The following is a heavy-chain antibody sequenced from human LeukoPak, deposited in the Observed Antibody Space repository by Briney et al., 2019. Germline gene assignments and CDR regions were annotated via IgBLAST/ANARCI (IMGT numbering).Heavy chain of an antibody. V-gene: IGHV3-48*03. CDR1: GFAFSGRE. Sequence: GGSLRLSCSASGFAFSGREMAWVRQAPGKGLEWVSYISSNGKTILHADSVKGRITIPRDNAKKSLYLQLGGLRVEDSAFYYCVRASYTGFDLHFDQWGQGTLVTVSS. D-gene: IGHD5-12*01. CDR2: ISSNGKTI. J-gene: IGHJ4*02. CDR3: VRASYTGFDLHFDQ.